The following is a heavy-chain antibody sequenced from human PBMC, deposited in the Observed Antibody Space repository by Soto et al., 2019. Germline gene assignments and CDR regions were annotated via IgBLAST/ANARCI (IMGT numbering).Heavy chain of an antibody. CDR2: LANDESDQ. CDR1: GFTFHGYG. V-gene: IGHV3-30*03. Sequence: QVQLVESGGGVVQPGGSLRLSCAASGFTFHGYGMHWVRQSPGEGLEWVAVLANDESDQYFADSVKGRFTISRDNSKNTLYLQLDSLSPEVTAVSYCAISIGGSSYYPPDYWGQGTLVTVSS. J-gene: IGHJ4*02. D-gene: IGHD6-13*01. CDR3: AISIGGSSYYPPDY.